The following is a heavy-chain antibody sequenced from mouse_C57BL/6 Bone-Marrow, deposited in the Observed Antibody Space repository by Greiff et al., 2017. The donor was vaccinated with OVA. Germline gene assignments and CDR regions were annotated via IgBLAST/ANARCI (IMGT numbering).Heavy chain of an antibody. J-gene: IGHJ3*01. CDR1: GFNIKDYY. CDR2: IDPEDGDT. CDR3: TRYYYGSWFAY. D-gene: IGHD1-1*01. V-gene: IGHV14-1*01. Sequence: EVMLVESGAELVRPGASVKLSCTASGFNIKDYYMHWVKQRPEQGLEWIGRIDPEDGDTEYAPKFQGKATMTADTSSNTAYLQLSSLTSEDTAVYYCTRYYYGSWFAYWGQGTLVTVSA.